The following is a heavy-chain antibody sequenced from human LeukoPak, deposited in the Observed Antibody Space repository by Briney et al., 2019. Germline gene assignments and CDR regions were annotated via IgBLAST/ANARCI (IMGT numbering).Heavy chain of an antibody. J-gene: IGHJ4*02. V-gene: IGHV3-33*01. CDR1: GLTFSNYG. CDR3: AGSYYNVFDY. Sequence: PGRSLRLSCAASGLTFSNYGMHWVRQAPGKGLEWVALIWYDGSNKYYADSVKGRFTISRDNSKNTLYLQMNSLRAEDTAVYYCAGSYYNVFDYWGQGTLVTVSS. CDR2: IWYDGSNK. D-gene: IGHD3-10*01.